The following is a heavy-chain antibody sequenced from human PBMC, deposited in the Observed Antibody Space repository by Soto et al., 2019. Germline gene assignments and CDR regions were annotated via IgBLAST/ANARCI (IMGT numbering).Heavy chain of an antibody. CDR2: ISSRGTTI. CDR3: VRPGFCSGASCNHYFYYYAMDV. J-gene: IGHJ6*02. V-gene: IGHV3-48*02. D-gene: IGHD2-15*01. Sequence: DVQLVETGGGLVQPGGSLRLSCAVSGFSSSSYAMNWVRQAPGKGLEWVSFISSRGTTIYYADSVEVRFTISRDNAQNSLYLQMDSLRDEDTAVYYCVRPGFCSGASCNHYFYYYAMDVWGQGTTVIVSS. CDR1: GFSSSSYA.